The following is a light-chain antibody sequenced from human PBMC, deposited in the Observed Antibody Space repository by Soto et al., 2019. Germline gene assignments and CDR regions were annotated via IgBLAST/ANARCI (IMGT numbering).Light chain of an antibody. V-gene: IGKV2-30*01. CDR2: KIS. J-gene: IGKJ5*01. Sequence: DVVMTQSPLSLSVTLGQPASISCRSSQSVANSDGNTYLHWFHQRPGQSPRRLIYKISNRDPGVPDRFSGSGSGSDFTLKISRVEAEDVGVYYCQQRYNWGITYAKGTRLEIK. CDR1: QSVANSDGNTY. CDR3: QQRYNWGIT.